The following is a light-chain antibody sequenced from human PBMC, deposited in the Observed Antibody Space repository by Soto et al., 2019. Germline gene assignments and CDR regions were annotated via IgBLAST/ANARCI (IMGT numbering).Light chain of an antibody. CDR1: QSISSW. J-gene: IGKJ1*01. Sequence: DLQMTQSPSTLSASVEDRVTITCRASQSISSWLAWYQQKPGKAPKLLIYKASSLESGVPSRFSGSGSGTEFTLTISSLQPDDFATYYCQQYSSYWTFGQGTKVEIK. CDR2: KAS. V-gene: IGKV1-5*03. CDR3: QQYSSYWT.